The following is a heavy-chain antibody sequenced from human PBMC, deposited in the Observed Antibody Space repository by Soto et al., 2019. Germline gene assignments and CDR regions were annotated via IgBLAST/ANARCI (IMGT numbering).Heavy chain of an antibody. CDR3: ARRAGYCSGGSCFGAFDI. CDR1: GGTFSSYA. J-gene: IGHJ3*02. Sequence: QVQLVQSGAEVKKPGSSVKVSCKASGGTFSSYAISWVRQAPGQGLEWVGGIIPIFGTANYAQKFQGRVTITADETTRTAYMELSSLRSEDTAVYYCARRAGYCSGGSCFGAFDIWGPGTMDTVSS. V-gene: IGHV1-69*01. D-gene: IGHD2-15*01. CDR2: IIPIFGTA.